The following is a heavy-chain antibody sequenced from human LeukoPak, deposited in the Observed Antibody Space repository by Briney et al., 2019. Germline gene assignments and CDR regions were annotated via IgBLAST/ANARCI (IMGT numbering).Heavy chain of an antibody. Sequence: PSETLSLTCAVYGGSFSGYYWSWIRQPPGKGLEWIGEINHSGSTNYNPSLKSRVTISVDTSKNQFSLKLSSVTAADTAVYYCARDTYYYDSSAYSSAADYWGHGTLVTVSS. J-gene: IGHJ4*01. D-gene: IGHD3-22*01. CDR2: INHSGST. CDR1: GGSFSGYY. CDR3: ARDTYYYDSSAYSSAADY. V-gene: IGHV4-34*01.